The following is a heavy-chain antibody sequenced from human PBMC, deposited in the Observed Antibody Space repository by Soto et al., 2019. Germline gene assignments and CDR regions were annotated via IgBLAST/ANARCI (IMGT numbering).Heavy chain of an antibody. V-gene: IGHV5-51*01. J-gene: IGHJ5*02. Sequence: GESLKISCKGSGYSFTSYWIGWVRQMPGKGLEWMGIIYPGDSDTRYSPSFQGQVTISADKSISTAYLQWSSLKASDTAMYYCARQGLVVADKGDMWGFDPWGQGTLVTVSS. D-gene: IGHD2-15*01. CDR2: IYPGDSDT. CDR3: ARQGLVVADKGDMWGFDP. CDR1: GYSFTSYW.